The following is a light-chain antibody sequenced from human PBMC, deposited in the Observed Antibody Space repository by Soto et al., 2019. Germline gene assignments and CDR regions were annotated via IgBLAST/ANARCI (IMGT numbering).Light chain of an antibody. CDR3: QQYNNWPYT. J-gene: IGKJ2*01. CDR2: GAS. Sequence: EILMTQSPATLSVSPGERAALSCRASQSVSSNLAWYQQKPGQAPRLLIYGASTRATGIPARFSGSGSGTEFTLIINSLQSEDFAVYYCQQYNNWPYTFGQGTKLEIK. V-gene: IGKV3-15*01. CDR1: QSVSSN.